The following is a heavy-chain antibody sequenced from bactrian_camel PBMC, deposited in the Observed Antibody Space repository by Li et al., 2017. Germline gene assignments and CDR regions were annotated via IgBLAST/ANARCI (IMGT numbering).Heavy chain of an antibody. V-gene: IGHV3S40*01. Sequence: VQLVESGGGTVQPGNSLMLSCAASGLTFGDNAMTWVRLAPGSEREEVASLRSGTGQTYYADSVKGRFTISRDNAKSTLFLQMNNLKTEDTAVYFCRAEGRHSYGRSLATCGSWGRGTQVTVS. D-gene: IGHD5*01. CDR1: GLTFGDNA. J-gene: IGHJ6*01. CDR3: RAEGRHSYGRSLATCGS. CDR2: LRSGTGQT.